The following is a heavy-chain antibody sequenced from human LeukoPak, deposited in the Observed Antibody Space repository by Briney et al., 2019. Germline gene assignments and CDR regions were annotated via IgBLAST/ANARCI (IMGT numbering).Heavy chain of an antibody. Sequence: PGGSLRLSCAASGFTFSSYAMSWVRQAPGKGLEWVSAISGSGGSTYYADSVKGRFTISRDNSKNTLYLQMNSLRAEDTAVYYCAKFPVGYCSSTSCYEWGQGTLVTVSS. CDR1: GFTFSSYA. D-gene: IGHD2-2*01. CDR3: AKFPVGYCSSTSCYE. J-gene: IGHJ4*02. V-gene: IGHV3-23*01. CDR2: ISGSGGST.